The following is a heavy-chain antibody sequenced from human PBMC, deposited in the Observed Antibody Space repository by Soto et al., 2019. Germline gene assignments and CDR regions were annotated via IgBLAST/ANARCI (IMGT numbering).Heavy chain of an antibody. CDR1: GYTFTSYD. Sequence: ASVKVSCKASGYTFTSYDINWVRQATGQGLEWMGWMNPNSGNTGYAQKFQGRVTMTRNTSISTAYMELSCLRSEDTAVYYCARGFFRDEFHTATWKSMDVWGKGTTVTVSS. CDR2: MNPNSGNT. CDR3: ARGFFRDEFHTATWKSMDV. J-gene: IGHJ6*03. D-gene: IGHD4-17*01. V-gene: IGHV1-8*01.